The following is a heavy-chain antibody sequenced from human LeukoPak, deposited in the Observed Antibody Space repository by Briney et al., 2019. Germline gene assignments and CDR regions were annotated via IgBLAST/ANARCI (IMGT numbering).Heavy chain of an antibody. CDR2: IYYSGRA. CDR3: TSRGPGTMFES. D-gene: IGHD3-10*01. J-gene: IGHJ4*02. V-gene: IGHV4-39*01. Sequence: SETLSLTCTVSGASITNTNYYWGWIRQPPGKGLEWIATIYYSGRASYNPSLKSRLATSVDTSKNQFSLKLNSVTAADTAVYYCTSRGPGTMFESRGQGTLVTVSS. CDR1: GASITNTNYY.